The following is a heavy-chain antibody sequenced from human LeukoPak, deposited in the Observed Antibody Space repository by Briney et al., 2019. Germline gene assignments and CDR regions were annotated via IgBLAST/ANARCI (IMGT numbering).Heavy chain of an antibody. J-gene: IGHJ1*01. CDR2: ISPSGGST. CDR1: GYTFTSNY. Sequence: GASVKVSCKAFGYTFTSNYMHWVRQAPGQGPEWMGVISPSGGSTTYAQKFQGRVTMTRDTSISTAYMELSRLRSDDTAVYYCARARGFGDPSRKYFQHWGQGTLVTVSS. CDR3: ARARGFGDPSRKYFQH. V-gene: IGHV1-46*01. D-gene: IGHD3-10*01.